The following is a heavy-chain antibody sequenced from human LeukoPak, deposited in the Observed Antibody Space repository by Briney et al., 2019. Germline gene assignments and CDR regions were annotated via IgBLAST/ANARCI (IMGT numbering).Heavy chain of an antibody. CDR2: INAGKGST. J-gene: IGHJ3*02. CDR3: ARGLVWFGELWGAFDI. V-gene: IGHV1-3*01. D-gene: IGHD3-10*01. Sequence: ASVKVSCKSSGYTFTTYPMHWVRQAPGQGLEWMGWINAGKGSTKYSQKFQARLTITSDTSASTAYMELSSLRSEDTAVYYCARGLVWFGELWGAFDIWGQGTMVTVPS. CDR1: GYTFTTYP.